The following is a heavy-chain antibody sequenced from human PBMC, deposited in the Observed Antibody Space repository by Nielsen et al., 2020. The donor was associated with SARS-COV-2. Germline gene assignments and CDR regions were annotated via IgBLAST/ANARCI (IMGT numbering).Heavy chain of an antibody. CDR3: AKEGGVGY. Sequence: GGSLRLSCAASGFTFSSYEMNWVRQAPGKGLEWVAVISYDGSNKYYADSVKGRFTISRDNSKNTLYLQMNSLRAEDTAVYYCAKEGGVGYWGQGTLVTVSS. CDR2: ISYDGSNK. J-gene: IGHJ4*02. D-gene: IGHD1-26*01. V-gene: IGHV3-30*18. CDR1: GFTFSSYE.